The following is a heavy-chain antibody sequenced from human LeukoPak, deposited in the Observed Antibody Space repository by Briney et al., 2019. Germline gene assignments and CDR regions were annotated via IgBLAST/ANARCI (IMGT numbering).Heavy chain of an antibody. Sequence: GGSLRLSCAASGFRFSNYAMHWVRQAPGKGLEWVAGISYGGSKKYYADSVKGRFTISRDNSKNTLYLQMNSLRADDTAMYYCAKRYDTTVYSINFDYWGQGTLVTVSS. J-gene: IGHJ4*02. D-gene: IGHD3-22*01. V-gene: IGHV3-30*18. CDR2: ISYGGSKK. CDR3: AKRYDTTVYSINFDY. CDR1: GFRFSNYA.